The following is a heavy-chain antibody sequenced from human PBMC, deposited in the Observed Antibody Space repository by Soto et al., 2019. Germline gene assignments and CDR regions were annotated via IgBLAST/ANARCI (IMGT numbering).Heavy chain of an antibody. CDR2: ISYDGSNK. D-gene: IGHD2-15*01. V-gene: IGHV3-30*18. J-gene: IGHJ4*02. Sequence: QVQLVESGGGVVQPGRSLRLSCAASGFTFSSYGMHWVRQAPGKGLEWVAVISYDGSNKYYADSVKGRFTISRDNSKNTLYLQMNSLRAEDTAVYYCAKDLDHHDIAAPFDNWGQGTLVTVSS. CDR1: GFTFSSYG. CDR3: AKDLDHHDIAAPFDN.